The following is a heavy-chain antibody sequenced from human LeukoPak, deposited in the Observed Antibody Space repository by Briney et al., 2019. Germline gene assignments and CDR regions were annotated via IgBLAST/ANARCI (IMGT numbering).Heavy chain of an antibody. V-gene: IGHV4-59*01. CDR1: GGSISSYY. CDR3: AIDISRSGGLFDY. CDR2: IYYSGST. J-gene: IGHJ4*02. D-gene: IGHD2-15*01. Sequence: SETLSLTCTVSGGSISSYYWSCFRQPPGKGMEWIGYIYYSGSTNYNPSFKSRVTISADMSKNQFSLKLSSVTAADTAVYYCAIDISRSGGLFDYWGQGTLVTVSS.